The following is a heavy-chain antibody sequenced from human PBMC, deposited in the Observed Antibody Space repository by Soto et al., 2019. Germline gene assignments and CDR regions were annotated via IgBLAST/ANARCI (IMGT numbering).Heavy chain of an antibody. CDR3: AMLLQSPKGVSYLRGADFDY. V-gene: IGHV4-39*01. J-gene: IGHJ4*02. D-gene: IGHD3-16*01. CDR1: GGSISSSSYY. CDR2: IYYSGST. Sequence: QLQLQESGPGLVKPSETLSLTCTVSGGSISSSSYYWGWIRQPPGKGLEWIGSIYYSGSTYYNPSLKSRVTISVDTSKNQFPLKLISVTAGDTVVYYCAMLLQSPKGVSYLRGADFDYWGQGTLVTVSS.